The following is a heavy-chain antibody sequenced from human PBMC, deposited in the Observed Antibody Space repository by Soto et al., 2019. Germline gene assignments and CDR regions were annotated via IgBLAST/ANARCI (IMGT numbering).Heavy chain of an antibody. D-gene: IGHD6-13*01. CDR3: ATGALRRRQQLVRDAFDF. Sequence: QVQLVQSGAEVKKPGSSLRVSCRASGGTFDSYSISWVRQAPGQGLEWLGKVAPIFDFSRYAPKFQGRVTITADKSTSIAYMYLSGLTSHDTAVYYCATGALRRRQQLVRDAFDFWGQGTKVTVSS. CDR1: GGTFDSYS. V-gene: IGHV1-69*02. J-gene: IGHJ3*01. CDR2: VAPIFDFS.